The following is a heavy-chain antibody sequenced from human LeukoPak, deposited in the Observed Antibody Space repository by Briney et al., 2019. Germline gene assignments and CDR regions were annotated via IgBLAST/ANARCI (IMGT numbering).Heavy chain of an antibody. J-gene: IGHJ4*02. CDR1: GYTFTGYY. CDR2: INPNRGGT. Sequence: ASVKVSCKASGYTFTGYYIHWVRQAPGQGLQWMGWINPNRGGTNYAQKFQGRVTMTRDTSISTVYMELSRLRSDDTAVYFCARDRNGDQFYFDYWGQGTLVTVSS. D-gene: IGHD5-24*01. V-gene: IGHV1-2*02. CDR3: ARDRNGDQFYFDY.